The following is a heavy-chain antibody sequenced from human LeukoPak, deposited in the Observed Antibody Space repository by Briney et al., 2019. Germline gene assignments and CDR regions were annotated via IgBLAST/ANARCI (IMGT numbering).Heavy chain of an antibody. CDR1: GFTFDDYA. CDR2: ISWNSGSI. V-gene: IGHV3-9*01. J-gene: IGHJ3*02. CDR3: AKDRPQYYYDSSGFDAFDI. D-gene: IGHD3-22*01. Sequence: GGSLRLSCAASGFTFDDYAMHWVRQAPGKGLEWVSGISWNSGSIGYADSVKGRFTISRDNAKNSLYLQMNSLRAEDTAVYYCAKDRPQYYYDSSGFDAFDIWGQGTMVTVSS.